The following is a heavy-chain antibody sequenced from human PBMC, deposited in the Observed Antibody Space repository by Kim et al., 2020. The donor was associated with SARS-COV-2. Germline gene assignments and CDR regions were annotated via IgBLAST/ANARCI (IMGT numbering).Heavy chain of an antibody. CDR3: AHKILELSTENWYFDL. Sequence: SGPTLVNPTQTLTLTCTFSGFSLSTSGVGVGWIRQPPGKALEWLALIYWDDDKRYSPSLKSRLTITKDTSKNQVVLTMTNMDPVDTATYYCAHKILELSTENWYFDLWGRGTLVTVSS. D-gene: IGHD3-16*02. V-gene: IGHV2-5*02. CDR2: IYWDDDK. CDR1: GFSLSTSGVG. J-gene: IGHJ2*01.